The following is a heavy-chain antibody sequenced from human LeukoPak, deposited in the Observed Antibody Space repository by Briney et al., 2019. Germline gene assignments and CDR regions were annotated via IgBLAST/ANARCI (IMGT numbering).Heavy chain of an antibody. CDR3: ASGYSYGWSAFDY. D-gene: IGHD5-18*01. J-gene: IGHJ4*02. V-gene: IGHV4-34*01. CDR1: GGSFSGYY. CDR2: INHSGST. Sequence: SETLSLTCAVYGGSFSGYYWSWTRQPPGKGLEWIGEINHSGSTNYNPSLKSRVTISVDTSKNQFSLKLSSVTAADTAVYYCASGYSYGWSAFDYWGQGTLVTVSS.